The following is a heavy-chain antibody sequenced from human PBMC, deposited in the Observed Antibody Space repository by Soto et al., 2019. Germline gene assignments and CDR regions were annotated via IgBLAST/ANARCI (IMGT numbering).Heavy chain of an antibody. V-gene: IGHV1-69*12. J-gene: IGHJ6*02. CDR2: IIPIFGTA. D-gene: IGHD2-15*01. CDR3: ASRYFSGGSCSSSSSYYCYGMDV. Sequence: QVQLVQSGAEVKKPGSSVKVSCKASGGTFSSYAISWVRQAPGQGLEWMGGIIPIFGTANYAQKFQGRVTMTEDESTSTAYVEVSSMRCGYTAVYYCASRYFSGGSCSSSSSYYCYGMDVWGQGTTVTVSS. CDR1: GGTFSSYA.